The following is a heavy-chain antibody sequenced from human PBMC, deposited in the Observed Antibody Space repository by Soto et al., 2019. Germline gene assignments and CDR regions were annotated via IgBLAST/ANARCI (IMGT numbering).Heavy chain of an antibody. CDR3: ACSFYYRNAFDI. CDR1: GFTFSSYS. CDR2: ISSSSSYI. Sequence: GGSLRLSCAASGFTFSSYSMNWVRQAPGKGLEWVSSISSSSSYIYYADSVKGRFTIPRHNAKNSLYLQMNSLRAEDTAVYYCACSFYYRNAFDIWGQGTMVTVSS. D-gene: IGHD3-22*01. V-gene: IGHV3-21*01. J-gene: IGHJ3*02.